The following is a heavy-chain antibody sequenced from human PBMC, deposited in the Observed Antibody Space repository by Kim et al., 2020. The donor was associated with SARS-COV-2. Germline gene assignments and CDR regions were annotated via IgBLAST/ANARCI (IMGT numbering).Heavy chain of an antibody. D-gene: IGHD3-3*01. V-gene: IGHV3-66*01. J-gene: IGHJ4*02. CDR3: ARDLVVGGRDY. CDR2: ST. Sequence: STYYAASLKGKLTMSTDKTKNTRYLQVNSLRAEDAAVYYCARDLVVGGRDYWGQGTLVTVSS.